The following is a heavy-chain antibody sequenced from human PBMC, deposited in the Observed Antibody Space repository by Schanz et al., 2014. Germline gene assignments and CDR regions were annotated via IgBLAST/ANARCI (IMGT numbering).Heavy chain of an antibody. D-gene: IGHD3-10*01. V-gene: IGHV3-23*01. J-gene: IGHJ4*02. Sequence: EVHLLESGGGLVEPGGSLRLSCATSGFSLDIFAVSWVRQAPGKGLEWVSSFNDGGVNKYYADSVKGRFTISRDNSKNTLYLQMNSLRPEDPAVYYCARGGFGEVSYFEYWGQGTLVTVSS. CDR1: GFSLDIFA. CDR3: ARGGFGEVSYFEY. CDR2: FNDGGVNK.